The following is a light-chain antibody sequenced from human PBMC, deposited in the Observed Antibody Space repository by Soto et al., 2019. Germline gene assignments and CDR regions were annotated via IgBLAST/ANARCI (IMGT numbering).Light chain of an antibody. V-gene: IGLV2-14*01. CDR2: DVS. J-gene: IGLJ3*02. Sequence: QSALTQPASVSGFPGQSITISCTGTSSDVGGYSHVSWYRQHPGKAPRLIIYDVSNRPSGVSDRFSGSKSGNTASLTISGLQAEDEADYYCCSYTSSSIRVFGGGTKLTVL. CDR3: CSYTSSSIRV. CDR1: SSDVGGYSH.